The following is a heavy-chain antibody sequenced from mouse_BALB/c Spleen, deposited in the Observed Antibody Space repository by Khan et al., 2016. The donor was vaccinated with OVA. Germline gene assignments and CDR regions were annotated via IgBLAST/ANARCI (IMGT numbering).Heavy chain of an antibody. CDR2: ISSGGSYT. V-gene: IGHV5-6*01. J-gene: IGHJ2*01. D-gene: IGHD2-5*01. CDR3: ARQYSNSFFEY. CDR1: GFTFSSFG. Sequence: EVELVESGGDLVKPGGSLKLSCAASGFTFSSFGMSWIRQTPDKRLEWVATISSGGSYTYYPDSVKGRFTISRDNAKNTLYLQMSSLKSEDTAMYYCARQYSNSFFEYWGQGTTLTVPS.